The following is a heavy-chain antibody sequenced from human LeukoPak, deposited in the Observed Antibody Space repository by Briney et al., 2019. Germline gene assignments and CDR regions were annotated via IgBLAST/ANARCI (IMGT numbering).Heavy chain of an antibody. CDR3: ARGTFRLVRGVTTDY. CDR2: ISGSGTTT. J-gene: IGHJ4*02. V-gene: IGHV3-23*01. CDR1: GFTFSSYA. D-gene: IGHD3-10*01. Sequence: GGSLRLSCAASGFTFSSYAMSWVRQAPGKGLDWVSAISGSGTTTYYADSVKGRFTISRDNSKNTLYLQMNSLRAEDTALYYCARGTFRLVRGVTTDYWGQGTLVTVSS.